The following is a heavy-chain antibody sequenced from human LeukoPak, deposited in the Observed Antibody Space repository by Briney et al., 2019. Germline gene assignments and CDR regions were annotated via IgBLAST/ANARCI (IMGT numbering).Heavy chain of an antibody. V-gene: IGHV4-34*01. J-gene: IGHJ4*02. CDR2: INHCGST. Sequence: SETLSLTCAVYGGSFSGYYWSWIRQPPGKGLEWIGEINHCGSTNYNPSLKSRVTISVDTSKNQFSLKLSSVTAADTAVYYCARGTMTTVTYYLDYWGQGTLVTVSS. D-gene: IGHD4-17*01. CDR1: GGSFSGYY. CDR3: ARGTMTTVTYYLDY.